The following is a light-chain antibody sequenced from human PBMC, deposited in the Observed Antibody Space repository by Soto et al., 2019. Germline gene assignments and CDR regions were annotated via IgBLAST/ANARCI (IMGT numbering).Light chain of an antibody. J-gene: IGKJ4*01. CDR1: QSVSSN. Sequence: EIVMTQSPATLSVSPGERATLSCRASQSVSSNLAWYQQKPGQAPRLLIYSASTMATGIPARFSGSGSGTEFTLTISSLQSEDFAVYYCQQYNNWTPSLTFGGGTKVEIK. CDR3: QQYNNWTPSLT. V-gene: IGKV3-15*01. CDR2: SAS.